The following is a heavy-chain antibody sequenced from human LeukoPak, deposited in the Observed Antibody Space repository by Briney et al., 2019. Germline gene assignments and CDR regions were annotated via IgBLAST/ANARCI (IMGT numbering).Heavy chain of an antibody. D-gene: IGHD1-26*01. CDR3: ASWDSRTDYFDY. Sequence: SETLSLTCAVSGYSISSGYYWGWIRQPPGKGLEWIGSIYHSGSTYYNPSLKSRVTISVDTSKNQFSLKLSSVTAADTAVYYCASWDSRTDYFDYWGQGTLVTVCS. CDR2: IYHSGST. CDR1: GYSISSGYY. J-gene: IGHJ4*02. V-gene: IGHV4-38-2*01.